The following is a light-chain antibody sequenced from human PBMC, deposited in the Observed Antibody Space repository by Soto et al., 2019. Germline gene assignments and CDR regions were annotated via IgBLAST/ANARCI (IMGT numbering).Light chain of an antibody. CDR1: QSIDNY. V-gene: IGKV1-39*01. CDR2: AAS. Sequence: DIQMTQSPSSLSASGGDRVTITCRASQSIDNYLNWFQQKPGNPPKLLIYAASILQSGVPSRFSGRGSGTDFTLTISSLQPEDFATYYCQQTYNSPETFGQGTKVEI. CDR3: QQTYNSPET. J-gene: IGKJ1*01.